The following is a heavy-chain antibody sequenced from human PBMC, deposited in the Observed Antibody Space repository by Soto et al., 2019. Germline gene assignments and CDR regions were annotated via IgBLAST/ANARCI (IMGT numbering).Heavy chain of an antibody. CDR3: AREGQLVRGFDY. J-gene: IGHJ4*02. CDR2: ISGFSDKI. CDR1: GFTFSDYF. D-gene: IGHD6-6*01. V-gene: IGHV3-11*06. Sequence: PWGSLRLSCAASGFTFSDYFMSWIRQAPGKGLEWDSFISGFSDKIKYADSVKGRFTISRDNAKNSLYLQMNSLRAEDTAVYYCAREGQLVRGFDYWGQGTLVTVSS.